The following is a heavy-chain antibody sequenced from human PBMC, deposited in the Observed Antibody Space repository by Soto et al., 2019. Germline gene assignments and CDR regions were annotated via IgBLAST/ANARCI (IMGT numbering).Heavy chain of an antibody. CDR2: ISYDGSNK. V-gene: IGHV3-30*18. CDR1: GFTFSRYG. D-gene: IGHD3-22*01. Sequence: HPGGSLRLSCAASGFTFSRYGMHWVRQAPGKGLEWVAVISYDGSNKYYVDSVKGRFTISRDNSKNTLYLQMNSLRGEDTAVYYCAKDRLVRAYDPGPYGMDVWGQGTTVTVSS. CDR3: AKDRLVRAYDPGPYGMDV. J-gene: IGHJ6*02.